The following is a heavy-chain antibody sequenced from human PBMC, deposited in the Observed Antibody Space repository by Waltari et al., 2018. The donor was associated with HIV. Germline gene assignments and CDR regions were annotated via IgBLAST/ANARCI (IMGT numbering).Heavy chain of an antibody. CDR1: DYPISSGYF. CDR2: IYQSGTT. D-gene: IGHD3-10*01. Sequence: QVQLQESGPGLVKPSETLSLTCAVSDYPISSGYFWGWIRQPPGKGLEWIGSIYQSGTTYFNPSLKSRVTLSVDTSKNQFSLKWTSLSAADTAVYYCVRDVRGVDGNWFDPWGQGTLVTVPS. J-gene: IGHJ5*02. V-gene: IGHV4-38-2*02. CDR3: VRDVRGVDGNWFDP.